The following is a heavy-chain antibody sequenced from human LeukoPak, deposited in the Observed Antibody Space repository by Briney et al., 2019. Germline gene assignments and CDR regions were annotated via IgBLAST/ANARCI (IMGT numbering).Heavy chain of an antibody. CDR3: AKDYDSSGWAAFDI. J-gene: IGHJ3*02. CDR2: ISYDGSNK. D-gene: IGHD3-22*01. CDR1: GFTFNSFG. Sequence: GSLRLSFAASGFTFNSFGMHWVRQAPGKGLEWVAVISYDGSNKYFADSVKGRFTISRDNSKNTLYLQMNSLRAEDTAVYYCAKDYDSSGWAAFDIWGQGTMVTVSS. V-gene: IGHV3-30*18.